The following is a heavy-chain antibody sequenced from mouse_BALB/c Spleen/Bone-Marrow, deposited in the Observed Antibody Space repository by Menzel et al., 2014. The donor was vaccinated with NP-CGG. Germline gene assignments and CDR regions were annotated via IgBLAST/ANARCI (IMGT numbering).Heavy chain of an antibody. D-gene: IGHD1-1*01. J-gene: IGHJ3*01. CDR2: IDPANGNT. V-gene: IGHV14-3*02. Sequence: EVKLMESGAELVKPWASVKLSCTASGFNIKDTYMHWVKQRPEQGLEWIGRIDPANGNTKYDPKFQGKATITADTSSNTAYLQLSSLTSEDTAVYYCASYYYGSSLFAYWGQGTLVTVSA. CDR1: GFNIKDTY. CDR3: ASYYYGSSLFAY.